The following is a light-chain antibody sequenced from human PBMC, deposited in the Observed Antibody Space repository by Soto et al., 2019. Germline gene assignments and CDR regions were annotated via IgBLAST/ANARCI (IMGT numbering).Light chain of an antibody. J-gene: IGLJ1*01. Sequence: QSALAQPASVSGSSGQSITISCSGPNTDLGVYGYVSWYQHQPGKAPKLLIYDVNNRPSGISDRFSGSKSGDTASLTISGLQAEDEADYFCFSKISGFVYGFGTGTKVTVL. CDR3: FSKISGFVYG. CDR2: DVN. V-gene: IGLV2-14*01. CDR1: NTDLGVYGY.